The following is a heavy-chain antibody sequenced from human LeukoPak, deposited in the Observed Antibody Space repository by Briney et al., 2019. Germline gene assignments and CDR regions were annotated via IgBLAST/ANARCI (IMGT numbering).Heavy chain of an antibody. CDR1: GGSISSSSYY. Sequence: SETLSLTCTVSGGSISSSSYYWGRIRQPPGKGLEWIGSIYYRGSTYYNPSLKSRVTISVDTSKNQFSLKLSSVTAADTAVYYCARDYYGSGSYYKRTHNWFDPWGQGTLVTVSS. J-gene: IGHJ5*02. V-gene: IGHV4-39*07. CDR3: ARDYYGSGSYYKRTHNWFDP. CDR2: IYYRGST. D-gene: IGHD3-10*01.